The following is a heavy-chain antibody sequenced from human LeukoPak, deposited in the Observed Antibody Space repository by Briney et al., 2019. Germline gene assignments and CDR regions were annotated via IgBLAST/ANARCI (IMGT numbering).Heavy chain of an antibody. V-gene: IGHV1-18*01. J-gene: IGHJ6*02. Sequence: GASVKVSCKASGYTFTSYGISWVRQAPGQGLEWMGWISAYNGNTNYAQKLQGRVTMTTDTSTSTAYMELRSLRSDDTAVYYCARDGPQSQWLVYYYYYGMDVWGQGTTVTVSS. CDR3: ARDGPQSQWLVYYYYYGMDV. D-gene: IGHD6-19*01. CDR2: ISAYNGNT. CDR1: GYTFTSYG.